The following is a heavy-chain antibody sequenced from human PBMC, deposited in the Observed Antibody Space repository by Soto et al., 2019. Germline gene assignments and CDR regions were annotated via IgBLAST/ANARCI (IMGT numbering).Heavy chain of an antibody. J-gene: IGHJ6*02. CDR2: ISPYNDDT. V-gene: IGHV1-18*01. CDR1: GGTFRSDT. CDR3: ARGGYYDSSGSRDYHYYGMNV. Sequence: ASVKVSCKTPGGTFRSDTITWVRQAPGQGLEWLGWISPYNDDTKYAQKVQGRVFMTTDTSSNTAYLDLRSLRSDDTAVYYCARGGYYDSSGSRDYHYYGMNVWGQGTTVTVSS. D-gene: IGHD3-22*01.